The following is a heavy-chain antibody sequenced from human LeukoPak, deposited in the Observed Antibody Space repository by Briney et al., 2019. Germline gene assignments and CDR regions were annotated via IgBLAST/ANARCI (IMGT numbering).Heavy chain of an antibody. CDR1: GYTFTGYY. V-gene: IGHV1-2*02. Sequence: GASVKVSCKASGYTFTGYYMHWVRQAPGQGLEWMGWINPNSGGTNYAQKFQGRVAMTRETSISTVYMELTRLRSDDTAVYSCARGGTVVRGADDAFDIWGQGTMVTVS. CDR2: INPNSGGT. J-gene: IGHJ3*02. CDR3: ARGGTVVRGADDAFDI. D-gene: IGHD3-10*01.